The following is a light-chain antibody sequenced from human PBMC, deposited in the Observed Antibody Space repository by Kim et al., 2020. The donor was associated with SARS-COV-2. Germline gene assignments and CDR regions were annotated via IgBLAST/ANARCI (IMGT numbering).Light chain of an antibody. Sequence: EMVMTQFPATLSVSPGERATLSCRASESVRSDVAWYQQKQGQAPRLLIFGASNRATGIPARFSGSGSGTEFTLTISSLQSEDFATYFCHQYNKWPPSTFGQGTKLEI. J-gene: IGKJ2*01. CDR3: HQYNKWPPST. CDR1: ESVRSD. V-gene: IGKV3-15*01. CDR2: GAS.